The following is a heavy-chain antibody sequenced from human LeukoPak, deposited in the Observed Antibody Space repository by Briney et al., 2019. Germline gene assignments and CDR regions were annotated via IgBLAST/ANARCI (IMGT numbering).Heavy chain of an antibody. CDR2: IYYSWST. CDR1: GGTFSSYGYY. D-gene: IGHD3-22*01. Sequence: TLSLTCTVSGGTFSSYGYYWIWHGPRPGLDLVWIRNIYYSWSTYYTPSLKSRVIISVDTSKNQFCLKLSSVTAADTAVYYCARGIEDSSGLLGGWGKGTLVTVSS. J-gene: IGHJ4*02. V-gene: IGHV4-31*03. CDR3: ARGIEDSSGLLGG.